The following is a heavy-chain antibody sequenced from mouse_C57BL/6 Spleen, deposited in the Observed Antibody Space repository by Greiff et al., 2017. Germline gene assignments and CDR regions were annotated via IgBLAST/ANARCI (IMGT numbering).Heavy chain of an antibody. V-gene: IGHV1-55*01. Sequence: QVQLQQPGAELVKPGASVKMSCKASGYTFTSYWITWVKQRPGQGLEWIGDIYPGSGSTNYNEKFKSKATLTVDTSSSTAYMQLSSLTSEDSAVYYCARSGEYYGSPYYFDYWGQGTTLTVSS. CDR3: ARSGEYYGSPYYFDY. D-gene: IGHD1-1*01. CDR2: IYPGSGST. J-gene: IGHJ2*01. CDR1: GYTFTSYW.